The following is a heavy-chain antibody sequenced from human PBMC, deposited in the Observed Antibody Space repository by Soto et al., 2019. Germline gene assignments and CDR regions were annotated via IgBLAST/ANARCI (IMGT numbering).Heavy chain of an antibody. CDR2: IIPIFGTA. CDR3: ARGLATVVTPKGNWFDP. Sequence: SVKGSCNAPAGPLSSYAISWVRQAPGQGLEWMGGIIPIFGTANYAQKFQGRVTITADESTSTAYMELSSLRSEDTAVYYCARGLATVVTPKGNWFDPWGEGTLVTVSS. V-gene: IGHV1-69*13. CDR1: AGPLSSYA. J-gene: IGHJ5*02. D-gene: IGHD4-17*01.